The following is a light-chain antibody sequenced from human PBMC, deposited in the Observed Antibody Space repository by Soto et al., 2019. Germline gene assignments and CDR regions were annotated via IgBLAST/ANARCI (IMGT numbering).Light chain of an antibody. Sequence: EIVLTQSPGTLSLSPGERVTLSCRASQSVSSSDLAWYQQRPSQAPRLLIYGASNRATGIPDRFSGSGSGTDFTLTISRLESEDFAVYYCQQYGTSATYTFGQGTKLEIK. J-gene: IGKJ2*01. CDR2: GAS. CDR3: QQYGTSATYT. CDR1: QSVSSSD. V-gene: IGKV3-20*01.